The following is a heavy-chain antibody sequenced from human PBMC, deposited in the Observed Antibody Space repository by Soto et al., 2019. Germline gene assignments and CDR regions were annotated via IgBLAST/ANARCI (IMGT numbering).Heavy chain of an antibody. D-gene: IGHD1-7*01. V-gene: IGHV3-33*01. CDR2: IWYDGSNK. J-gene: IGHJ4*02. CDR3: ARNYHNDY. Sequence: QVQLVESGGGVVQPGRSLRLSCATSGFTFSSYGMHWVRQAPGKGLEWVAVIWYDGSNKYYADSVKGRFTIYRDNSKNTLYLQMNSLRAEDTAVYYCARNYHNDYWGQGILVTVSS. CDR1: GFTFSSYG.